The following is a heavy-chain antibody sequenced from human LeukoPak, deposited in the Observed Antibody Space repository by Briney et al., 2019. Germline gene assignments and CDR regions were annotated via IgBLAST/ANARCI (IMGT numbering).Heavy chain of an antibody. CDR3: ANTDETQRVAGTVGYYFDY. J-gene: IGHJ4*02. D-gene: IGHD6-19*01. CDR2: MSPSGDGA. Sequence: ASVKVSCKASGYSLTSYFMHWVRQAPGQGLEWMGVMSPSGDGANYIQKFQGRVTMTRDMSTSTDFMELTSLRPEDTAVYYCANTDETQRVAGTVGYYFDYWGQGTLVTVSS. CDR1: GYSLTSYF. V-gene: IGHV1-46*01.